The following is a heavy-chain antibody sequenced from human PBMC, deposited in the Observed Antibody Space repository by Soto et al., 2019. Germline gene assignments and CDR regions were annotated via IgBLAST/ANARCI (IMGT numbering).Heavy chain of an antibody. V-gene: IGHV3-53*01. CDR3: ARRDDSETFDI. J-gene: IGHJ3*02. Sequence: EVQLVESGGVLIQPGGSLRLICAASGLSVTANYMTWVRQAPGKGLEWLSIIYRGGGTYYADSLKGRAIISRDGSRNMVFLQMNSLTAEDAGVYYCARRDDSETFDIWGRGTAVNVSS. CDR1: GLSVTANY. D-gene: IGHD5-18*01. CDR2: IYRGGGT.